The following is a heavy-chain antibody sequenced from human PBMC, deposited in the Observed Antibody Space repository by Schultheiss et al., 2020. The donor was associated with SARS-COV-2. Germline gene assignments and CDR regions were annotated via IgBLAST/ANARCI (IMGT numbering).Heavy chain of an antibody. CDR2: IYPGDSDT. J-gene: IGHJ2*01. D-gene: IGHD2-21*02. V-gene: IGHV5-51*01. Sequence: GESLKISCKGSGYSFTSYWIGWVRQMPGKGLEWMGIIYPGDSDTRYSPSFQGQVTISADKSITTAYLQWSSLKASDTAMYYCARRKYCGGDCYSWYFDLWGRGTLVTVSS. CDR3: ARRKYCGGDCYSWYFDL. CDR1: GYSFTSYW.